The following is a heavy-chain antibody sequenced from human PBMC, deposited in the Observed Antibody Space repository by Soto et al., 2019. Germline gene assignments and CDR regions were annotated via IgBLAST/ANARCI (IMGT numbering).Heavy chain of an antibody. CDR2: IYSSGNT. V-gene: IGHV4-4*07. D-gene: IGHD3-3*01. Sequence: SETLSLTCSVSGGTISGYYWTWIRQPGGKALEWIGRIYSSGNTKYNPSLQSRVTMSLDTFNNQFSLRLTSVPAADTAVYYCARGQRFSDWFDPWGQGTLVTVSS. CDR3: ARGQRFSDWFDP. CDR1: GGTISGYY. J-gene: IGHJ5*02.